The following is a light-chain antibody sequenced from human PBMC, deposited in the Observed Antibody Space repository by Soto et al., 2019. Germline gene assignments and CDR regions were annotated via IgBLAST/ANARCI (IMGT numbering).Light chain of an antibody. CDR2: DGS. V-gene: IGLV2-23*01. J-gene: IGLJ2*01. CDR3: CSYAGTNTWV. CDR1: STNVGSSNF. Sequence: QSALTQPASVSGSPGQSITISCTGTSTNVGSSNFVSWYQQYPGKAPRLVIYDGSKRPSGVSLRFSGSKSGNTASLTISGLQTEDAADYYCCSYAGTNTWVFGGGTKVTVL.